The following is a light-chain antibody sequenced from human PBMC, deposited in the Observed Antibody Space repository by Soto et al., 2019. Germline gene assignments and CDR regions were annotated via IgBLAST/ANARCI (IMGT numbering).Light chain of an antibody. CDR1: HRVSSY. Sequence: EIVMTQSPAPLSVSPGERATLSCRASHRVSSYLAWYQQKPGQAPRLLIYGASTRATGIPARFSGSGSGTEFTLTISSLQSEDFALYYCQQYNDWPLTFGQGTKVDIK. J-gene: IGKJ1*01. V-gene: IGKV3-15*01. CDR3: QQYNDWPLT. CDR2: GAS.